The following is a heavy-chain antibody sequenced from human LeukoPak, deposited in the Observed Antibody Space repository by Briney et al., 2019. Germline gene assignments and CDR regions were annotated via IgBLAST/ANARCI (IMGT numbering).Heavy chain of an antibody. CDR2: MSISDSSR. V-gene: IGHV3-48*03. D-gene: IGHD3-10*01. CDR1: GFTFSDYE. CDR3: ARSTIHSGFDY. J-gene: IGHJ4*02. Sequence: PGGSLRLSCAASGFTFSDYEMNWVRQAPGKGLEWVSYMSISDSSRYYADSVKGRFTISRDNAKNSLYLQMNSLRAEDTAVYYCARSTIHSGFDYRGQGTLVTVSS.